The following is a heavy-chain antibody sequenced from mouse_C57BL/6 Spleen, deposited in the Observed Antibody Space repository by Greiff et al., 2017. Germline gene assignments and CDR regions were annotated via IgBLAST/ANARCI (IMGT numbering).Heavy chain of an antibody. J-gene: IGHJ1*03. V-gene: IGHV5-12*01. CDR2: ISNGGGST. D-gene: IGHD4-1*01. Sequence: EVMLVESGGGLVQPGGSLKLSCAASGFTFSDYYMYWVRQTPEKRLEWVAYISNGGGSTYYPDTVKVRFTISRDNAKNTLYLQMSRLKSEDTAMYYCARLVTGRYFDVWGTGTTVTVSS. CDR3: ARLVTGRYFDV. CDR1: GFTFSDYY.